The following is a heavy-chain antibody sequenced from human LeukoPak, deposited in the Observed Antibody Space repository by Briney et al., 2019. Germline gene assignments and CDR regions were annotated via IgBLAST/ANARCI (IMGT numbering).Heavy chain of an antibody. V-gene: IGHV1-46*01. CDR3: ARKSLGYCSSTSCYGTLFDY. Sequence: GASVKVSCKASGYTFTSYYMHWVRQAPGQGLEWTGIINPSGGSTSYAQKFQGRVTMTRDTSTSTVYMELSSLRSEDTAVYYCARKSLGYCSSTSCYGTLFDYWGQGTLVTVSS. CDR2: INPSGGST. CDR1: GYTFTSYY. D-gene: IGHD2-2*01. J-gene: IGHJ4*02.